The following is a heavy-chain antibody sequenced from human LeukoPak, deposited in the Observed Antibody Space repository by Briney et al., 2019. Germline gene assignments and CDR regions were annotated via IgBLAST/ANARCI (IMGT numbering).Heavy chain of an antibody. CDR3: ARDGELGSPADAFDI. CDR2: IKQDGSET. CDR1: GFTFRSYC. D-gene: IGHD1-26*01. J-gene: IGHJ3*02. V-gene: IGHV3-7*01. Sequence: GGSLRLSCAASGFTFRSYCMTWVRQYPGKGLEWVANIKQDGSETYYADSVKGRFTISRDNAKRSLYLQMNSPRAEDTAVYYCARDGELGSPADAFDIWGQGTMVTVSS.